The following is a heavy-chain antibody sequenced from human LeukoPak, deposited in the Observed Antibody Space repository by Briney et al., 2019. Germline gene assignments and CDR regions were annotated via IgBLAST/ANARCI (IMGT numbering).Heavy chain of an antibody. V-gene: IGHV4-4*02. CDR3: ARGGILTGYYEAYYFDY. Sequence: PSETLSLTCAVSGGSISSSNWWSWVRQPPGKGLEWIGEIYHSGSTNYNPSLKSRVTISVDKSKNQFSLKLSSVTAADTAVYYCARGGILTGYYEAYYFDYWGQGTLVTVSS. J-gene: IGHJ4*02. CDR1: GGSISSSNW. D-gene: IGHD3-9*01. CDR2: IYHSGST.